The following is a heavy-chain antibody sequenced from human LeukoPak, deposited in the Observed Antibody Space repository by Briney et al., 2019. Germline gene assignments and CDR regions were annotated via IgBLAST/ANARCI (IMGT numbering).Heavy chain of an antibody. D-gene: IGHD3-9*01. CDR1: GHTFTSYD. CDR2: MNPNSGST. CDR3: ARGGILTGYYTTDWFDP. Sequence: ASVKVSCKASGHTFTSYDINWVRQATGQGLEWMGWMNPNSGSTGYAQKFQGRVTMTRNTSISTAYMELSSLRSEDTAVYYCARGGILTGYYTTDWFDPWGQGTLVTVSS. V-gene: IGHV1-8*01. J-gene: IGHJ5*02.